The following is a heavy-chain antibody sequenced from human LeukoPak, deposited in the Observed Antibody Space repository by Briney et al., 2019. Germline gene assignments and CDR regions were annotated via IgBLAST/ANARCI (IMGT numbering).Heavy chain of an antibody. D-gene: IGHD5/OR15-5a*01. Sequence: PSETLSLTCVVDGYSFSGFYWTRVRQAPGKGLEWIGEISYSGSAKYNPSLKSRVTIEVDTSKKEISLNLSTVTAADTAMYFCAGGKAGHYHSVNDEYYYYMDVWGKGTTVIVSS. CDR3: AGGKAGHYHSVNDEYYYYMDV. J-gene: IGHJ6*03. CDR1: GYSFSGFY. CDR2: ISYSGSA. V-gene: IGHV4-34*01.